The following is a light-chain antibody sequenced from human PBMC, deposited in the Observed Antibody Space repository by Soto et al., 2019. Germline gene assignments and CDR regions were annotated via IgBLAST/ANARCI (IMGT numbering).Light chain of an antibody. V-gene: IGKV4-1*01. Sequence: DIVMTQSPDSLAVSLGERATINCKSSQSVFYSSNNKNYLAWYQHRPGQPPKLLIYWASTRESGVPDRFSGSGSGTDFTLTISSLQAEDVAVYYCQQYYNSQTFGQGTKVEIK. CDR2: WAS. CDR1: QSVFYSSNNKNY. J-gene: IGKJ1*01. CDR3: QQYYNSQT.